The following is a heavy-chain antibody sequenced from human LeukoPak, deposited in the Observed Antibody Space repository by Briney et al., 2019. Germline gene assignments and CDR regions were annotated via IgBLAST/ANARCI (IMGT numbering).Heavy chain of an antibody. CDR3: AKDSTTLTLTFDY. CDR1: GFTFSSFG. J-gene: IGHJ4*02. D-gene: IGHD4-11*01. CDR2: ISYDGSNK. V-gene: IGHV3-30*18. Sequence: GGSLRLSCAASGFTFSSFGMHWVRQAPGKGLEWVAVISYDGSNKYYADSVKGRFTISRDNSKNTLYLQMSSLKSEDKAVYYCAKDSTTLTLTFDYWGQGTLVTVSS.